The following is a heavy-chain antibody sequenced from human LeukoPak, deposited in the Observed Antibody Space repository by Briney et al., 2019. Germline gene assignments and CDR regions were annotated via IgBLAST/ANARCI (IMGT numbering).Heavy chain of an antibody. CDR3: AKGGYCSSTSCFPFHY. J-gene: IGHJ4*02. V-gene: IGHV3-23*01. D-gene: IGHD2-2*01. Sequence: GGSLRLSCAASGFTFGSYAMSWVRQAPGKGLEWVSAISGSDGTTYYADSVKGRFTISRDNSKNTLYLQMNSLRAEDTAVYYCAKGGYCSSTSCFPFHYWGQGILVTVSS. CDR1: GFTFGSYA. CDR2: ISGSDGTT.